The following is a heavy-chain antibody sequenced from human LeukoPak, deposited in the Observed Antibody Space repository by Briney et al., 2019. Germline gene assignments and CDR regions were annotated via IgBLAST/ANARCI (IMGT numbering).Heavy chain of an antibody. CDR3: ARQAAAGTVPPFDY. Sequence: GSLRLSCAASGFTFSSYGMHWVRQPPGKGLEWIGSIYYSGSTYYNPSLKSRVTISVDTSKNQFSLKLSSVTAADTAVYYCARQAAAGTVPPFDYWGQGTLVTVSS. V-gene: IGHV4-39*07. D-gene: IGHD6-13*01. J-gene: IGHJ4*02. CDR2: IYYSGST. CDR1: GFTFSSYG.